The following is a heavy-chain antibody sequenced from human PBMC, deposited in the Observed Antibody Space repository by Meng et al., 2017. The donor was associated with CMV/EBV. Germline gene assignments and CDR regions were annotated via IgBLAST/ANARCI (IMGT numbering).Heavy chain of an antibody. J-gene: IGHJ6*02. CDR3: ARDYCSSTSCYREGDYYYYYGMDV. D-gene: IGHD2-2*02. CDR2: ISSSGSTI. Sequence: GESLMISCAASGFTFSSYEMNWVRQAPGKGLEWVSYISSSGSTIYYADSVKGRFTISRDNAKNSLYLQMNSLRAEDTAVYYCARDYCSSTSCYREGDYYYYYGMDVWGQGTTVTVSS. CDR1: GFTFSSYE. V-gene: IGHV3-48*03.